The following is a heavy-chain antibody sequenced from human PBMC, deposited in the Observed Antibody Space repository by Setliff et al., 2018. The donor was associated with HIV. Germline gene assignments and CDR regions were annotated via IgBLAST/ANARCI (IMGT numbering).Heavy chain of an antibody. Sequence: SETLSLTCTVSGDSIISATYFWGWIRQPPGKGPEWIGTISYTGSTYCNPSLKSRVTMSVDTSEDQFSLMLSSVTAADTAVYLCARHKVLSFFGELLPPYFDYWGQGALVTVSS. CDR2: ISYTGST. D-gene: IGHD3-10*01. CDR1: GDSIISATYF. J-gene: IGHJ4*02. V-gene: IGHV4-39*01. CDR3: ARHKVLSFFGELLPPYFDY.